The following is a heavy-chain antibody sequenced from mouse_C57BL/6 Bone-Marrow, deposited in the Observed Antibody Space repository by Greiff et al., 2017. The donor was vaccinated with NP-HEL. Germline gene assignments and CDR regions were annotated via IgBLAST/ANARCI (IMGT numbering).Heavy chain of an antibody. CDR2: INPSNGGT. Sequence: QVQLQQPGTELVKPGASVKLSCKASGYTFTSYWMHWVKQRPGQGLEWIGNINPSNGGTNYNEKFKSKATLTVDKSSSTAYMQLSSLTSEDSAVDYCAREERITTAWYFDVWGTGTTVTVSS. D-gene: IGHD1-2*01. V-gene: IGHV1-53*01. CDR1: GYTFTSYW. CDR3: AREERITTAWYFDV. J-gene: IGHJ1*03.